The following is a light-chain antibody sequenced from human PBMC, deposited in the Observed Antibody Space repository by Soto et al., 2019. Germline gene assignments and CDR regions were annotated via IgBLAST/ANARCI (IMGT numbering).Light chain of an antibody. V-gene: IGKV3-11*01. Sequence: EIVLTQSPATLSLSPGERATLSCRASQSVRTYLAWYQQKPGQAPRLLIYDASNRATGIPARFSGSGSGTDFTLTISSLAPEDFAVYYCQHRSNWPLTFGGGTKVEIK. CDR1: QSVRTY. J-gene: IGKJ4*01. CDR3: QHRSNWPLT. CDR2: DAS.